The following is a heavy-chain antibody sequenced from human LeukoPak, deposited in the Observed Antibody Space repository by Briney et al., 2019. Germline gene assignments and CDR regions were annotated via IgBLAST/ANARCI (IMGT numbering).Heavy chain of an antibody. CDR3: ARDIGSNGDYHFDY. V-gene: IGHV3-33*01. Sequence: GGSLRLSCAASGFTFSNYGFHWVRQPPGKGLEWVALIYYDGGKKYYADSVKGRFTISRDDSENTLYLQMNGLRAEDTALYYCARDIGSNGDYHFDYWGQGTLVTVSS. D-gene: IGHD4-17*01. CDR2: IYYDGGKK. J-gene: IGHJ4*02. CDR1: GFTFSNYG.